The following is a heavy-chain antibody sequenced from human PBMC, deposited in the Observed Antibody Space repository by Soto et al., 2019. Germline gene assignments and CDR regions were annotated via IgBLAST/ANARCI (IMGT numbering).Heavy chain of an antibody. CDR3: ASHSSSWCVNAFDI. Sequence: GESLKISCKGSGYSFTSYWIGWVRKMPGKGLEWMGIIYPGDSDTRYSPSFQGQVTISADKSISTAYLQWSSLKASDTAMYYCASHSSSWCVNAFDIWGKGTMFTVSS. D-gene: IGHD6-13*01. V-gene: IGHV5-51*01. CDR2: IYPGDSDT. CDR1: GYSFTSYW. J-gene: IGHJ3*02.